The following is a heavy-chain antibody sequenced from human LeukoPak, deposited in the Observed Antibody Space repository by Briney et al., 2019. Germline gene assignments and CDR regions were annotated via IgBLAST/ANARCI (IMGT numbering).Heavy chain of an antibody. CDR2: INPNNIST. CDR1: GYIFTNHD. J-gene: IGHJ4*02. Sequence: ASVKVSCKASGYIFTNHDIHWVRQAPGQGLEWMGIINPNNISTTFAQKFQGRVTMTRDMSTSTFYMELNSLRSEDTAVYYCARSWEHGVISYFDYWGQGTLVSVSS. V-gene: IGHV1-46*01. CDR3: ARSWEHGVISYFDY. D-gene: IGHD1-26*01.